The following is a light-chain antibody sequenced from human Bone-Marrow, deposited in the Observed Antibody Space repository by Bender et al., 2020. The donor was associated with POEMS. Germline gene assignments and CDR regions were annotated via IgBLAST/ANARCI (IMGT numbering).Light chain of an antibody. CDR2: DVS. V-gene: IGLV2-8*01. Sequence: QSALTQPPSASGSPGQSVTISCTGTSNDVRLSNAVSWYQQHPGKAPKLIIHDVSQRPSGVPDRFSGSKSGNTASLTVSGLQAEDEADFYCCSYAGSSIWVFGGGTKLTVL. CDR1: SNDVRLSNA. J-gene: IGLJ3*02. CDR3: CSYAGSSIWV.